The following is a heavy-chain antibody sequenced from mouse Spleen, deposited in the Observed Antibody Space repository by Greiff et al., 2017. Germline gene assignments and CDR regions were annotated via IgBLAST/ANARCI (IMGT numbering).Heavy chain of an antibody. J-gene: IGHJ3*01. CDR1: GFTITDYY. Sequence: EVQLQESGAELVKPGASVKLSCTASGFTITDYYMHWVKQRPEQGLEWIGRIDPEDGETKYAPKFQGKATITADTSSNTAYLQLSSLTSEDTAVYYCARESLTGTWFAYWGQGTLVTVSA. CDR2: IDPEDGET. CDR3: ARESLTGTWFAY. D-gene: IGHD4-1*01. V-gene: IGHV14-2*01.